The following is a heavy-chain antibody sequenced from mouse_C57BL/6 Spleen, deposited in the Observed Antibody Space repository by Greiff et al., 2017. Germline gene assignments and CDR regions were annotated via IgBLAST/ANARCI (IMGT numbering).Heavy chain of an antibody. Sequence: EVKLKESGPELVKPGASVKISCKASGYSFTDYNMNWVKQSNGKSLEWIGVINPNYGTTSYNQKFKGKATLTVDQSSSTAYMQLNSLTSEDSAVYYCARGLLDDYDEYYFDYWGQGTTLTVSS. CDR3: ARGLLDDYDEYYFDY. D-gene: IGHD2-4*01. CDR1: GYSFTDYN. J-gene: IGHJ2*01. CDR2: INPNYGTT. V-gene: IGHV1-39*01.